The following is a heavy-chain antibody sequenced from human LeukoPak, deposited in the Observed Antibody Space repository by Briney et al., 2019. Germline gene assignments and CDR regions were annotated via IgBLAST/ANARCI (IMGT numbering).Heavy chain of an antibody. Sequence: SETLSLTCAVYGGSFSGYYWSWIRHPPGKGREWIGEINHSGSTNYNPSLKSRVTISVDTSKNQFSLKLSSVTAADTAVYYCAGNTLSITMVRGVIAYGMDVWGQGTTVTVSS. V-gene: IGHV4-34*01. J-gene: IGHJ6*02. CDR1: GGSFSGYY. D-gene: IGHD3-10*01. CDR2: INHSGST. CDR3: AGNTLSITMVRGVIAYGMDV.